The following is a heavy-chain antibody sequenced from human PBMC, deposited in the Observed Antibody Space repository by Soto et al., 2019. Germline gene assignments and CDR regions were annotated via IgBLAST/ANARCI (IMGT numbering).Heavy chain of an antibody. D-gene: IGHD5-18*01. CDR1: GFTFSSYG. V-gene: IGHV3-33*01. J-gene: IGHJ4*02. CDR3: ARDSPIHGNSPFDY. CDR2: IWYDGSNK. Sequence: QVQLVESGGGVVQPGRSLRLSCAASGFTFSSYGMHWVRQAPGKGLEWVAVIWYDGSNKYYADSVKGRFTISRDNSKNTLYLQMNSLRAEDTAVYYCARDSPIHGNSPFDYWGQGTLVTVSS.